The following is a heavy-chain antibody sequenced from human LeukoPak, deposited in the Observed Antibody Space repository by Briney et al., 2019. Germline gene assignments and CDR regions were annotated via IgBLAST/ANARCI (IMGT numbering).Heavy chain of an antibody. Sequence: GGSLRLSCAASGFTFSSYWMSWVRQAPGKGLEWVANIKQDGSEKYYVDSVKGRFTISRDNAKNSLYLQMNSLRAEDTAVYYCARDRPGYSYGYDAFDIWGQGTMVTVSS. V-gene: IGHV3-7*01. J-gene: IGHJ3*02. CDR2: IKQDGSEK. D-gene: IGHD5-18*01. CDR1: GFTFSSYW. CDR3: ARDRPGYSYGYDAFDI.